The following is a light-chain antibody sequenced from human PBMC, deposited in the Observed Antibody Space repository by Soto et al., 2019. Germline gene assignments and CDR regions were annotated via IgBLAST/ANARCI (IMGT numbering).Light chain of an antibody. Sequence: EIVLTQSPATLSLSPGERATLSCRASQSVRSYLAWYQQKPGQTPRLLIYDAFNGATGIPARFSGSGSGTDFTLTISSLEPEDFAVYYCQQRGNWPQTFGPGTKVDI. V-gene: IGKV3-11*01. CDR2: DAF. J-gene: IGKJ3*01. CDR3: QQRGNWPQT. CDR1: QSVRSY.